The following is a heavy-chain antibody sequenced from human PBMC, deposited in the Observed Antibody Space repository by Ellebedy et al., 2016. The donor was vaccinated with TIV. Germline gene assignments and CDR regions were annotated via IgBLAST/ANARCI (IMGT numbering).Heavy chain of an antibody. D-gene: IGHD1-26*01. V-gene: IGHV3-23*01. CDR3: AKGVGVGWFYYGLDV. CDR1: GITLNNYA. CDR2: ISGSGGSA. J-gene: IGHJ6*02. Sequence: PGGSLRLSCAASGITLNNYAVNWVRQAPGKVLVWVSAISGSGGSAAYTDSVKGRFNISRDNSKNTIYLQMNNLRAEDTAVYYRAKGVGVGWFYYGLDVWGQGTTVTVSS.